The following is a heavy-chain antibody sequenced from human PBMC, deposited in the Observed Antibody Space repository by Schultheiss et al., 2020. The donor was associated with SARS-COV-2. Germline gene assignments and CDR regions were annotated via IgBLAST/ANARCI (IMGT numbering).Heavy chain of an antibody. D-gene: IGHD6-6*01. V-gene: IGHV4-59*08. Sequence: SETLSLTCTVSGGSISSYYWSWIRQPPGKGLEWIGYIYYSGSTNYNPSLKSRVTMSVDTSKNQFSLKLSSVTAADTAVYYCARVGQLVRYYYGMDVWGQGTTVTVSS. CDR1: GGSISSYY. CDR3: ARVGQLVRYYYGMDV. CDR2: IYYSGST. J-gene: IGHJ6*02.